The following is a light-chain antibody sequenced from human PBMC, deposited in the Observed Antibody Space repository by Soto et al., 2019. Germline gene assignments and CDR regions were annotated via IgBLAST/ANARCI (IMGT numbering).Light chain of an antibody. CDR3: QQYNSYSRT. Sequence: DIQITQSPSTLSASVGDRVTITGLASQSISSWLAWYQQKPGKAPKLLIYNASSLESGVPSRFSGSGSGTEFTLTISSLQTDDFATSYCQQYNSYSRTFGQGTKVDI. CDR2: NAS. CDR1: QSISSW. J-gene: IGKJ1*01. V-gene: IGKV1-5*01.